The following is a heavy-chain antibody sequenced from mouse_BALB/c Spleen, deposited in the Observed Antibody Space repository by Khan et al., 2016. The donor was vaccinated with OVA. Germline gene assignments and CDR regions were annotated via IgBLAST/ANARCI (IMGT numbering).Heavy chain of an antibody. CDR2: IGYSGST. CDR3: ASGRLLRRYPGYFDY. CDR1: GYSFTSDYV. Sequence: VQLQESGPGLLKPSQSLSLTCTVTGYSFTSDYVWYLIRQPPGNKLEWMAFIGYSGSTTYTPSFRSRISITRDTSKNQFFLQLNSLTTEDTATYYCASGRLLRRYPGYFDYWGQGTTLTVSS. J-gene: IGHJ2*01. V-gene: IGHV3-2*02. D-gene: IGHD1-1*01.